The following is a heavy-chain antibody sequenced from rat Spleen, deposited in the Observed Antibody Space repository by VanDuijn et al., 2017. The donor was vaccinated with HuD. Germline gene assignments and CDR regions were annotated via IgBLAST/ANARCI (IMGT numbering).Heavy chain of an antibody. Sequence: EVQLVESGGGLVQPGRFLKLSCVASGFIFSDYYMAWVRQAPKKGLEWVASISTGGGNTYYRDSVKGRFTISRDNAKSTLYLQMDSLRSEDTATYYCARHGRGKTTYYYVMDAWGQGVSVTVSS. D-gene: IGHD4-5*01. CDR1: GFIFSDYY. J-gene: IGHJ4*01. CDR2: ISTGGGNT. V-gene: IGHV5-25*01. CDR3: ARHGRGKTTYYYVMDA.